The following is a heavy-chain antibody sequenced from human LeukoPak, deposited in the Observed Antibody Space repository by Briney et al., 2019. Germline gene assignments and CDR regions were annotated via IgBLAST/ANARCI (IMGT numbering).Heavy chain of an antibody. CDR2: IYNSGST. CDR3: ARSAFLVTAPGLYYFDY. CDR1: GGSISSYY. Sequence: SETLSLTCTVSGGSISSYYWSWIRQPAGKGLDWIGHIYNSGSTNYNPSLKGRVTMSVATSKNQFSLHLSSVTAADTAVYYCARSAFLVTAPGLYYFDYWRRGTLVVVSS. V-gene: IGHV4-4*07. D-gene: IGHD6-13*01. J-gene: IGHJ4*02.